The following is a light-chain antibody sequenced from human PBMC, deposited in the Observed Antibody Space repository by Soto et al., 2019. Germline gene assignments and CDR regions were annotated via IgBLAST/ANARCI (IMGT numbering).Light chain of an antibody. Sequence: QSVLTQPRSVSGSPGQSVTISCTGTSSVVGGYKYVSWYQQHPGKAPKLMIYDVSQRPSVVPDRFSGSKSGNTASLTISGLQAEDEADYYCCSFAGGYTWVFGTGTKVTVL. V-gene: IGLV2-11*01. CDR2: DVS. CDR3: CSFAGGYTWV. J-gene: IGLJ1*01. CDR1: SSVVGGYKY.